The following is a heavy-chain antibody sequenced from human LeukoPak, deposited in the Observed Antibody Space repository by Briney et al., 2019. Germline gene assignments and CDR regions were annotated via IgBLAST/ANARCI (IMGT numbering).Heavy chain of an antibody. CDR2: IYHSGST. CDR1: GYSISSGYY. V-gene: IGHV4-38-2*01. Sequence: SETLSLTCAVSGYSISSGYYWGWIQQPPGKGLEWIGSIYHSGSTYYNPSLKSRVTISVDTSKNQFSLKLSSVTAADTAVYYCARNVIGFDPWGQGTLVTVSS. J-gene: IGHJ5*02. D-gene: IGHD2-21*01. CDR3: ARNVIGFDP.